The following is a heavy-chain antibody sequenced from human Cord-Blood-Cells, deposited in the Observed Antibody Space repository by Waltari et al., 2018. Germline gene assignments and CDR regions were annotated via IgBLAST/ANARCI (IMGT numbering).Heavy chain of an antibody. CDR1: GYSTSSGYY. V-gene: IGHV4-38-2*01. D-gene: IGHD3-10*01. CDR2: IYHSGST. CDR3: ASGPRFGELYYYYYGMDV. Sequence: QVQLQESGPGLVKPSETLSLTCAVSGYSTSSGYYWGWIRQPPGKGLEWIGSIYHSGSTYYNPSLKSRVTISVDTSKNQFSLKLSSVTAADTAVYYCASGPRFGELYYYYYGMDVWGQGTTVTVSS. J-gene: IGHJ6*02.